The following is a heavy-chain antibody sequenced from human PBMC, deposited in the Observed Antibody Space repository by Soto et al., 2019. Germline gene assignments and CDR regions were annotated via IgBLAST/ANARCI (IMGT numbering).Heavy chain of an antibody. D-gene: IGHD6-19*01. J-gene: IGHJ5*02. CDR2: INHSGST. V-gene: IGHV4-34*01. CDR3: ARKRNKQWLTPDNWFDP. CDR1: GGSFSGYY. Sequence: SETLSLTCAVYGGSFSGYYWSWIRQPPGKGLEWIGEINHSGSTNYNPSLKSRVTISVDTSKNQFSLKLSSVTAADTAVYYCARKRNKQWLTPDNWFDPWGQGTLVTVSS.